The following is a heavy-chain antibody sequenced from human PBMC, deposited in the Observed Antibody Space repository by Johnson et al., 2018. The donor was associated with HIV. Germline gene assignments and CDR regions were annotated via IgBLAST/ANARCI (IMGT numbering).Heavy chain of an antibody. Sequence: QVQLVESGGGVVQPGRSLRLSCAASGFTFSDSYMAWIRQAPGKGLEWISYISGYGRTIYYADSVRGRFPISRDNAKNSLYLQLNSLRAEDTAVYYCARGGARSSGYYSAFDIWGQGTMVTVSS. CDR1: GFTFSDSY. CDR3: ARGGARSSGYYSAFDI. CDR2: ISGYGRTI. J-gene: IGHJ3*02. V-gene: IGHV3-11*04. D-gene: IGHD3-22*01.